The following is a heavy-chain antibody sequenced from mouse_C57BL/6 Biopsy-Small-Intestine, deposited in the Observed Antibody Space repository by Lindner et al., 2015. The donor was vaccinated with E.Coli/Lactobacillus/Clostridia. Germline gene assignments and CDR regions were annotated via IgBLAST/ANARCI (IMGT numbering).Heavy chain of an antibody. J-gene: IGHJ2*01. D-gene: IGHD3-1*01. V-gene: IGHV1-82*01. Sequence: VQLQESGPELVKPGASVKISCKASGYAFSTSWMNWVKQRPGKGLEWIGRIYPGDGNANYNGKFKGKATLTADKSSSTAYIQLSSLTSEDSAVYFCARRHSSGHFDYWGQGTTLTVSS. CDR2: IYPGDGNA. CDR3: ARRHSSGHFDY. CDR1: GYAFSTSW.